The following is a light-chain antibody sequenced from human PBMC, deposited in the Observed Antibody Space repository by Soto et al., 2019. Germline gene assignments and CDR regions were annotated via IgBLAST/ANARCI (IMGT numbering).Light chain of an antibody. CDR3: SSYTTGSTLCG. V-gene: IGLV2-14*01. CDR2: ASS. Sequence: QSVLTQPASVSGSPGQSITISCTGTSSDVGSYNYVFWYQHHPGKAPRVMIYASSNRPSGVSHRFSGSRSGNTASLTISGLQAEDEPDYYGSSYTTGSTLCGFGTETKVTV. CDR1: SSDVGSYNY. J-gene: IGLJ1*01.